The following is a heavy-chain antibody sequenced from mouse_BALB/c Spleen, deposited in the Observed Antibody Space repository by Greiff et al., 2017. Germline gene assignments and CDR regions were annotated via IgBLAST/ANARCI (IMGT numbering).Heavy chain of an antibody. V-gene: IGHV5-12-1*01. CDR3: ARHYYGYVDY. Sequence: EVQRVESGGGLVKPGGSLKLSCAASGFAFSSYDMSWVRQTPEKRLEWVAYISSGGGSTYYPDTVKGRFTISRDNAKNTLYLQMSSLKSEDTAMYYCARHYYGYVDYWGQGTTLTVSS. D-gene: IGHD1-1*01. CDR1: GFAFSSYD. CDR2: ISSGGGST. J-gene: IGHJ2*01.